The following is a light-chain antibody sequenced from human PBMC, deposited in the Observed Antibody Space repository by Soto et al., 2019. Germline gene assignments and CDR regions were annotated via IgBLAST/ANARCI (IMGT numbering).Light chain of an antibody. CDR1: SSNIGSNY. V-gene: IGLV1-47*01. J-gene: IGLJ1*01. CDR2: RNN. Sequence: QSVLTQPPSASGTPGQRVTISCSGSSSNIGSNYVYWYQQLPGTAPKLLIYRNNQRPSGVPDRFSGSKPGTSASLAISGLRSEDEADYYCAAWDDSLSDYVFGTGTKVTVL. CDR3: AAWDDSLSDYV.